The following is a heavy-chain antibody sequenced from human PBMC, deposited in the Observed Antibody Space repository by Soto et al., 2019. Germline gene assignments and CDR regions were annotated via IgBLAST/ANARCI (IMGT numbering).Heavy chain of an antibody. CDR2: INHSGST. Sequence: SETLSLTCAVYGGSFSGYYWSWIRQPPGKGLEWIGEINHSGSTNYNPSLKSRVTISVDTSKNQFSLKLSSVTAADTAVYYCERASGARGFDPWGQGTLVTVSS. CDR3: ERASGARGFDP. CDR1: GGSFSGYY. J-gene: IGHJ5*02. V-gene: IGHV4-34*01. D-gene: IGHD1-26*01.